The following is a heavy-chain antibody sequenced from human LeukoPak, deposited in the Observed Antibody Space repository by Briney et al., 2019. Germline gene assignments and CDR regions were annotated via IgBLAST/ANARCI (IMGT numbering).Heavy chain of an antibody. V-gene: IGHV3-13*05. J-gene: IGHJ4*02. CDR2: IGTAGDP. D-gene: IGHD6-19*01. CDR3: ARCIVVAGPFDY. Sequence: GGSLRLSCAASGFTFSSYDMHWVRQATGKGLEWVSAIGTAGDPYYPGPVKGRFTISRENAKNSLYLQMNSLRAGGTAVYYCARCIVVAGPFDYGGEGTLVTVSS. CDR1: GFTFSSYD.